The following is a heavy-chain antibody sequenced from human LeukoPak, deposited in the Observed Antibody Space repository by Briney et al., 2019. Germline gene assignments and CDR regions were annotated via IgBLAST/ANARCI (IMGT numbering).Heavy chain of an antibody. V-gene: IGHV4-39*01. J-gene: IGHJ5*02. Sequence: SETLSLTCTVSGGSISSSSYYWGWIRQPPGKGLEWIGSIYYSGSTYYNPSLKSRVTISVDTSKNQFSLKLSSVTAADTAVYYCARQTKTKPFPYYYGSGSRFDPWGQGTLVTVSS. CDR3: ARQTKTKPFPYYYGSGSRFDP. CDR2: IYYSGST. CDR1: GGSISSSSYY. D-gene: IGHD3-10*01.